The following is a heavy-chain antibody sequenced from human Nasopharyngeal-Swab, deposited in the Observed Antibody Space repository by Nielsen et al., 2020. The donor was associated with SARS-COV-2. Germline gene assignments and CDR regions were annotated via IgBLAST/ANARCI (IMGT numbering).Heavy chain of an antibody. CDR3: AKGPQYSSGWYYFDY. Sequence: GESLKISCAASGFIFSSYGMHWVRQAPGKGLELVAVISYDGSNKYYADSVKGRFTISSDNSKNTLYLQMNSLRAEDTAVYYCAKGPQYSSGWYYFDYWGQGTLVTFSS. V-gene: IGHV3-30*18. CDR1: GFIFSSYG. CDR2: ISYDGSNK. D-gene: IGHD6-19*01. J-gene: IGHJ4*02.